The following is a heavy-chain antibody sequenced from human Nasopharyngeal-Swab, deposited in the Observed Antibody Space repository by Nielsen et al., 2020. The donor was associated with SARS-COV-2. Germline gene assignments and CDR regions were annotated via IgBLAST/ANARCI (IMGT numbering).Heavy chain of an antibody. V-gene: IGHV3-7*01. CDR2: IKQDGSEK. CDR3: AREGVVPAAMLDY. J-gene: IGHJ4*02. CDR1: GFTFSSYW. Sequence: GESLKISCAASGFTFSSYWMSWVRQAPGKGLEWVANIKQDGSEKYYVDSAKGRFTISRDNAKNSLYLQMNSLRAEDTAVYYCAREGVVPAAMLDYWGQGTLVTVSS. D-gene: IGHD2-2*01.